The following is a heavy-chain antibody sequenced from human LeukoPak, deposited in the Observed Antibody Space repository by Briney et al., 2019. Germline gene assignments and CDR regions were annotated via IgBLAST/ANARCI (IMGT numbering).Heavy chain of an antibody. J-gene: IGHJ5*02. CDR3: ARRSIAAAGTGWFDP. D-gene: IGHD6-13*01. CDR2: INHSGST. Sequence: PSETLSLTCAVYGGSFSGYYWSWIRQPPGKGLEWIGEINHSGSTNYNPSLKSRVTISVDTSKNQFSLKLSSVTAADTAVYYCARRSIAAAGTGWFDPWAREPWSPSPQ. CDR1: GGSFSGYY. V-gene: IGHV4-34*01.